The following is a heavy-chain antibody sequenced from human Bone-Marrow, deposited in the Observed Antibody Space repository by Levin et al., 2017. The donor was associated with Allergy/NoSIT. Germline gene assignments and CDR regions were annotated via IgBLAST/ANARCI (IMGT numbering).Heavy chain of an antibody. Sequence: GESLKISCKASGYTFTSYAMHWVRQAPGQRLEWMGWINAGNGNTKYSQKFQGRVTITRDTSASTAYMELSSLRSEDTAVYYCARDTYGQLLLMMSYNWFDPWGQGTLVTVSS. CDR2: INAGNGNT. V-gene: IGHV1-3*01. CDR1: GYTFTSYA. CDR3: ARDTYGQLLLMMSYNWFDP. D-gene: IGHD2-2*01. J-gene: IGHJ5*02.